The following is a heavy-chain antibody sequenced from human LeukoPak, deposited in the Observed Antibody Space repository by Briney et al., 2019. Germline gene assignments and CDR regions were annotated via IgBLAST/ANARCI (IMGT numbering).Heavy chain of an antibody. CDR3: ARGSSLGFDP. J-gene: IGHJ5*02. Sequence: PGGSLRLSCAASGFPLRSYDFHWARQATGKGLEWVSSIGNGGDTYYSGSVKGRFTISRENAKNSLYLQMNSLRAGDTAVYYCARGSSLGFDPWGQGTLVTVSS. CDR1: GFPLRSYD. D-gene: IGHD5/OR15-5a*01. CDR2: IGNGGDT. V-gene: IGHV3-13*04.